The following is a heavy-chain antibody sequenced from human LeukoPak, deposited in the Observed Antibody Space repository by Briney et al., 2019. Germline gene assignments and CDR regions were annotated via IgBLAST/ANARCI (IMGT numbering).Heavy chain of an antibody. V-gene: IGHV3-69-1*01. CDR2: ISVSGNT. Sequence: GGSLRLSCAASGFTLSGYAMSWVRQGPGKGLEWASAISVSGNTYHADSVKGRFTISRDNAKNSLYLQMNSLRAEDTAVYYCARRRDSGSLQHFDYWGQGTLVTVSS. J-gene: IGHJ4*02. CDR3: ARRRDSGSLQHFDY. D-gene: IGHD1-26*01. CDR1: GFTLSGYA.